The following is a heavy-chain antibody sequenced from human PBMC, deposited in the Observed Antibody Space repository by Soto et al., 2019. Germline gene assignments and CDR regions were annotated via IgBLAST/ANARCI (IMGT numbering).Heavy chain of an antibody. D-gene: IGHD3-22*01. V-gene: IGHV4-59*01. Sequence: PSETLSLTCTVSGGSISSYYWSWIRQPPGKGLEWIGYIYYSGSTNYNPSLKSRVTISVDTSKNQFSLKLSSVTAADTAVYYCARRGAGGYSRGWDYYYYGMDVWGQGTTVTVSS. J-gene: IGHJ6*02. CDR1: GGSISSYY. CDR2: IYYSGST. CDR3: ARRGAGGYSRGWDYYYYGMDV.